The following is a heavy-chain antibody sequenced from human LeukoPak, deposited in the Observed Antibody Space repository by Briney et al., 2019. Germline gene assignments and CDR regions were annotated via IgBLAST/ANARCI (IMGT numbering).Heavy chain of an antibody. CDR3: ARRSVAKDAFDI. V-gene: IGHV3-74*01. D-gene: IGHD4-23*01. J-gene: IGHJ3*02. CDR1: GFTFSSYW. Sequence: PGGSLRLSCAASGFTFSSYWMHWVRQAPGKGLVWVSRINSDGSSTSYADPVKGRFTISRDNAKNTLYLQMNSLRAEDTAVYYCARRSVAKDAFDIWGQGTMVTVSS. CDR2: INSDGSST.